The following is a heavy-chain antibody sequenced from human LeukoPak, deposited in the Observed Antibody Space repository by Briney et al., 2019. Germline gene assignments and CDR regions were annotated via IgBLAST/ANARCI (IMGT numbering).Heavy chain of an antibody. J-gene: IGHJ6*03. D-gene: IGHD3-16*02. Sequence: PGGSLRLSCAASGFTFDDYAMHWVRQAPGKGLEWVSGISWNSGSIVYADSVKGRFTISRDNAKNSLYLQMNSLRAEDTAVYYCVVGGVLGDYYYYYYMDVWGKGTTVTVSS. CDR3: VVGGVLGDYYYYYYMDV. V-gene: IGHV3-9*01. CDR2: ISWNSGSI. CDR1: GFTFDDYA.